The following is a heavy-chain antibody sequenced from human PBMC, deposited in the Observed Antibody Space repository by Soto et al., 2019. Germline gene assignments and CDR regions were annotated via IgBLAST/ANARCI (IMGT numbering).Heavy chain of an antibody. D-gene: IGHD3-10*01. CDR3: ARMESRGSLNWFDP. CDR2: MNPGSGNT. V-gene: IGHV1-8*01. J-gene: IGHJ5*02. CDR1: GYTFTNYE. Sequence: ASVKVSCKASGYTFTNYEINWVRQATGQGLEWMGWMNPGSGNTGYAHKFQGRVTMTRNISISTAYMELSRLGSDDTAIYYCARMESRGSLNWFDPWGQGTLVTFSS.